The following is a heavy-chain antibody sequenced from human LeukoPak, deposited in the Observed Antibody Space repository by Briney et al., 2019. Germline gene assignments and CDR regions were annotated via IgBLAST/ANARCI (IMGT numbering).Heavy chain of an antibody. CDR1: GYTFTSYA. D-gene: IGHD3-10*01. J-gene: IGHJ6*03. V-gene: IGHV1-69*13. Sequence: ASVKVSCKASGYTFTSYAMNWVRQAPGQGLEWMGGIIPIFGTANYAQKFQGRVTITADESTSTAYMELSSLRSEDTAVYYCARARRITMVRGVIIRPFMDVWGKGTTVTISS. CDR3: ARARRITMVRGVIIRPFMDV. CDR2: IIPIFGTA.